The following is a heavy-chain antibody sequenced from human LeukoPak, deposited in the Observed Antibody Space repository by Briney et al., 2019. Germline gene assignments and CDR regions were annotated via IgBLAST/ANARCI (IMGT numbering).Heavy chain of an antibody. CDR2: ISSSSSYI. CDR3: ARQGSYYPADFDY. D-gene: IGHD3-22*01. V-gene: IGHV3-21*01. CDR1: GFTFSSYS. J-gene: IGHJ4*02. Sequence: GGSLRLSCAASGFTFSSYSMNWVRQAPGKGLEWVSSISSSSSYIYYADSVKGRFTISRDNAKNSLYLQMNSLRAEDTAVYHCARQGSYYPADFDYWGQGTLVTVSS.